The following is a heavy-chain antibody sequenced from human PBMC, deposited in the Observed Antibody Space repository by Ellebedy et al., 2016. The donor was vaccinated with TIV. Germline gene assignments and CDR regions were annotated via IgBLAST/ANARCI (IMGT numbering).Heavy chain of an antibody. CDR1: GFTFDDYA. V-gene: IGHV3-9*01. CDR2: ISWRGHYI. J-gene: IGHJ4*02. CDR3: TKDLLRGIWGGSGRDY. D-gene: IGHD7-27*01. Sequence: PGGSLRLSCAASGFTFDDYAMHWVRQAPGKGLEWVSGISWRGHYIGYADSVRGRFTISRDNANSSLYLQMNSLRIEDTAVYYCTKDLLRGIWGGSGRDYWGQGTLVTVSS.